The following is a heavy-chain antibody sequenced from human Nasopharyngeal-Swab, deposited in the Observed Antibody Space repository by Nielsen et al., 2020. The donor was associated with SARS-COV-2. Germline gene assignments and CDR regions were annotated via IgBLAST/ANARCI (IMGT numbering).Heavy chain of an antibody. CDR3: ARGRSSWGPTSSYYFDY. V-gene: IGHV3-7*01. J-gene: IGHJ4*02. D-gene: IGHD6-13*01. CDR1: GFTFSSYW. Sequence: GESLKISCAASGFTFSSYWMSWVRQAPGKGLEWVANIKQDGSEKYYVDSVKGRFTISRDKAKNSLYLQMNSLRAEDTAVYYCARGRSSWGPTSSYYFDYWGQGTLVTVSS. CDR2: IKQDGSEK.